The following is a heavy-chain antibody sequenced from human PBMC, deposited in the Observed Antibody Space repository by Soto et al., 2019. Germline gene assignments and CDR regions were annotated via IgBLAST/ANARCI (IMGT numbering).Heavy chain of an antibody. J-gene: IGHJ6*02. D-gene: IGHD6-13*01. CDR3: ARETGIAAAGTCGMDV. Sequence: PSETLSLTCSVSGGSINSSSYFWGWVRQPPGKGLEWIGSIYYSGSTYYNPSLRSRVTISVDTSKNQFSLKLSSVTAADTAVYYCARETGIAAAGTCGMDVWGQGTTVTVSS. CDR2: IYYSGST. CDR1: GGSINSSSYF. V-gene: IGHV4-39*07.